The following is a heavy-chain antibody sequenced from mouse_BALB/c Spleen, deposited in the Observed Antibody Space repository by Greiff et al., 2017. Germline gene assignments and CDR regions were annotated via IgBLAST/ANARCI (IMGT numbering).Heavy chain of an antibody. CDR2: ISYSGST. J-gene: IGHJ1*01. Sequence: EVKLMESGPGLVKPSQSLSLTCTVTGYSITSDYAWNWIRQFPGNKLEWMGYISYSGSTSYNPSLKSRISITRDTSKNQFFLQLNSVTTEDTATYYCARLRYGSSYWYFDVWGAGTTVTVSS. V-gene: IGHV3-2*02. CDR1: GYSITSDYA. D-gene: IGHD1-1*01. CDR3: ARLRYGSSYWYFDV.